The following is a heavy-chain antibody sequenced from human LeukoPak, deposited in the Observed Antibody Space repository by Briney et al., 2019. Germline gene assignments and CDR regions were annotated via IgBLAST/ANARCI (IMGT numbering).Heavy chain of an antibody. V-gene: IGHV4-34*01. D-gene: IGHD2-2*01. Sequence: SETLSLTCAVYGGSFSGYYWSWIRQPPGKGLEWIGEINHSGSTNYNPSLKSRVTISVDTSKNQFSLKLSSVTAADTAVYYCARDRYCSSTSCYYYYMDVWGKGTTVTVSS. CDR1: GGSFSGYY. CDR2: INHSGST. J-gene: IGHJ6*03. CDR3: ARDRYCSSTSCYYYYMDV.